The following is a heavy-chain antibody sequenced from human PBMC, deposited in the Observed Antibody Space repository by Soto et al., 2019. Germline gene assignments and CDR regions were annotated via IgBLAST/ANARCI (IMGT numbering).Heavy chain of an antibody. CDR2: INPNSGGT. V-gene: IGHV1-2*02. D-gene: IGHD2-15*01. CDR1: GFTFSAYY. J-gene: IGHJ4*02. Sequence: ASVKVSCKASGFTFSAYYIYWVRQAPGQGLEWMGWINPNSGGTNYAQKFQGRVTMTRNTSISTAYMELSSLISEDTAVYYCARRVIGGNIDYWGQGTLVTVSS. CDR3: ARRVIGGNIDY.